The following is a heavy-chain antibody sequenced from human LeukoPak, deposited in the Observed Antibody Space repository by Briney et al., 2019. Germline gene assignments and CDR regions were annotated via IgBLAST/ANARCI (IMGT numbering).Heavy chain of an antibody. CDR2: INHSGST. V-gene: IGHV4-34*01. J-gene: IGHJ4*02. CDR1: GGSFSGYY. D-gene: IGHD1-26*01. Sequence: SETLSLTCAVYGGSFSGYYWSWIRQPPGKGLEWIGEINHSGSTNYNPSLKCRVTISVDTSKNQFSLKLSSVTAADTAVYYCARRRTATVNWGQGTLVTVSS. CDR3: ARRRTATVN.